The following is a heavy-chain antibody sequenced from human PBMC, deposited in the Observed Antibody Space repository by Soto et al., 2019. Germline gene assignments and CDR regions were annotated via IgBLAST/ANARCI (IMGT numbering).Heavy chain of an antibody. V-gene: IGHV1-18*01. J-gene: IGHJ6*02. Sequence: QVQLEQSGAEVKKPGASVKVSCKASGYTFTRSGISWVRQAPGQGPEWMGWISSYNGDTNYAQTFQGRVTMTTDTSTSKAYMELRSLRSDDTAVYYCAREGVAPYYYYGMDVWGQGTPVTVSS. CDR3: AREGVAPYYYYGMDV. D-gene: IGHD5-12*01. CDR1: GYTFTRSG. CDR2: ISSYNGDT.